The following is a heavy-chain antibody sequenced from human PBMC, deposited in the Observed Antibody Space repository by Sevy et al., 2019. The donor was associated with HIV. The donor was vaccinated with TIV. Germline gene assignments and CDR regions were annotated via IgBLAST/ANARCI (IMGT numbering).Heavy chain of an antibody. Sequence: SETLSLTCSVSGGSISSHSYYWTWIRQHPGKGLEWIGYIHYSARTYYNPSLKSRVTISLDTSKNQFSLRLRSVTAADTAVYYCARDHGYSNGWFPYYYYYGMDVWGPGTTVTVSS. J-gene: IGHJ6*02. CDR2: IHYSART. D-gene: IGHD6-19*01. V-gene: IGHV4-31*03. CDR1: GGSISSHSYY. CDR3: ARDHGYSNGWFPYYYYYGMDV.